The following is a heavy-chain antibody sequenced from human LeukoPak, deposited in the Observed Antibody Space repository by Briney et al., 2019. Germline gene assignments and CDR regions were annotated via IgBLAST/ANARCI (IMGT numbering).Heavy chain of an antibody. CDR3: ARGIRGYSYYYYYGMDV. CDR2: IYYSGST. D-gene: IGHD5-18*01. J-gene: IGHJ6*02. V-gene: IGHV4-59*08. Sequence: SETLALTCTVSGGSISSYCWSWIRQPPGKGREMSGYIYYSGSTNYNPSLKSRVAISVDTSKNQFSLKLSSVTAADTAVYYCARGIRGYSYYYYYGMDVWGQGTTVTVSS. CDR1: GGSISSYC.